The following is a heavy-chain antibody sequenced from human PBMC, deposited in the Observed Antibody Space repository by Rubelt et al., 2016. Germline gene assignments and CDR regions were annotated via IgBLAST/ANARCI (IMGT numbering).Heavy chain of an antibody. V-gene: IGHV1-69*05. CDR2: IIPIFGTA. J-gene: IGHJ4*02. CDR3: ARVSWGGRGDY. Sequence: GGTFSSYAISWVRQAPGQGLEWMGGIIPIFGTANYAQKLQGRVTMTTDTSTSTAYMELRSLRSDDTAVYYCARVSWGGRGDYWGQGTLVTVSS. CDR1: GGTFSSYA. D-gene: IGHD3-16*01.